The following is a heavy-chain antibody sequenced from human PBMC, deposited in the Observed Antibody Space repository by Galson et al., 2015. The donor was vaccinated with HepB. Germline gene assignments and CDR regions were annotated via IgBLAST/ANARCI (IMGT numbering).Heavy chain of an antibody. J-gene: IGHJ4*02. Sequence: SLRLSCAASGFTFSSYAMHWVRQAPGKGLEWMAVISYDGSNKYYADSVKGRFTISRDNSKNTLYLQMNSLRAEDTAVYYCASGRGCSSTSCYSFDYWGQGTLVTVSS. CDR1: GFTFSSYA. CDR2: ISYDGSNK. CDR3: ASGRGCSSTSCYSFDY. V-gene: IGHV3-30-3*01. D-gene: IGHD2-2*01.